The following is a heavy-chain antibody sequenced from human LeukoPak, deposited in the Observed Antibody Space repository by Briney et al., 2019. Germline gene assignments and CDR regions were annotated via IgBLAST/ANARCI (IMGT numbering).Heavy chain of an antibody. CDR1: GFTFSSYA. Sequence: PGGSLRLSCAASGFTFSSYAMSWVRQAPGKGLEWVSAISGSGGSTYYADSVKGRFTISRDNAKNSLYLQMNSLRAEDTAVYYCARALAGPTMVRGVIIGGVSSSLDYWGQGTLVTVSS. D-gene: IGHD3-10*01. CDR2: ISGSGGST. V-gene: IGHV3-23*01. J-gene: IGHJ4*02. CDR3: ARALAGPTMVRGVIIGGVSSSLDY.